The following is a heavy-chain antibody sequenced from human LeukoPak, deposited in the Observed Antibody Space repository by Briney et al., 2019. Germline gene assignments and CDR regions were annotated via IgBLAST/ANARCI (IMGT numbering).Heavy chain of an antibody. CDR1: GFTFGNYA. J-gene: IGHJ4*02. CDR3: AKSPTGTRYFADF. V-gene: IGHV3-23*01. D-gene: IGHD1-1*01. CDR2: ISAGGGSA. Sequence: GGSLRLSCEASGFTFGNYALNWVCQAPGKGLEWVSSISAGGGSAYYADSVRGRFTVSRDPSKNTLYLQMNSLTVADAAVYYCAKSPTGTRYFADFWGQGTLVTVSS.